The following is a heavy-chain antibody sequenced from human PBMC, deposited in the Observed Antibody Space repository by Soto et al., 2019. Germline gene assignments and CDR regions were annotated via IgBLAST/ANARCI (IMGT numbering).Heavy chain of an antibody. D-gene: IGHD1-1*01. CDR1: GDSFSSYW. J-gene: IGHJ6*02. CDR3: ASVDWTYHPPSFGMDV. Sequence: GESLKISCKGSGDSFSSYWINWVRQMPGKGLEWMGRIDPSDSHTDYSPSFQGHVTISADKSINTAYLLRSSPRASATAIYYCASVDWTYHPPSFGMDVWGPGTTVTVSS. CDR2: IDPSDSHT. V-gene: IGHV5-10-1*01.